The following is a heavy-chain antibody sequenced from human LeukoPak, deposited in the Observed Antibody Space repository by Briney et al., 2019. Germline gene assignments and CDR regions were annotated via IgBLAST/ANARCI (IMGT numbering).Heavy chain of an antibody. V-gene: IGHV4-4*02. CDR1: GGSISSSNW. J-gene: IGHJ4*02. CDR3: AGVFSDWVLDH. CDR2: IYHSGST. Sequence: SETLSLTCAVSGGSISSSNWWSWVRQPPGKGLEWIGEIYHSGSTNYNPSLKRRVTISVDTSKNQFSLRLNSVTAADTAVYYCAGVFSDWVLDHWGQGTLVIVSS. D-gene: IGHD6-19*01.